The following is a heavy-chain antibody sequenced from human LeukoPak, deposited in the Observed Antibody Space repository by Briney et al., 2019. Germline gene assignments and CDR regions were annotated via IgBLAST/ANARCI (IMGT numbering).Heavy chain of an antibody. V-gene: IGHV3-7*01. CDR2: IKQDGSEK. Sequence: GGSLRLSCAASGFTFSSYWMSWVRQAPGKGLEWVANIKQDGSEKYYVDSVKGRFTISRDNAKNSLYLQMNSLRADDTAVYYCARGATVTNPYFDYWGQGTLVTVSS. D-gene: IGHD4-17*01. CDR1: GFTFSSYW. CDR3: ARGATVTNPYFDY. J-gene: IGHJ4*02.